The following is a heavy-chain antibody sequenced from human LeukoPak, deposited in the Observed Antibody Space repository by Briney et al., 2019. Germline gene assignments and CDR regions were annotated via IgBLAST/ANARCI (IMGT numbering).Heavy chain of an antibody. CDR2: ISDNGGST. CDR3: AREFGLITSH. J-gene: IGHJ1*01. D-gene: IGHD3/OR15-3a*01. Sequence: PGGSLRLSCAASGFTLSDYYMSWIRQAPGKGLEWVSSISDNGGSTYSADSVKGRFTISRDNSKNTLYLQMNSLRAEDTAVYYCAREFGLITSHWGQGTLVTVSS. CDR1: GFTLSDYY. V-gene: IGHV3-23*01.